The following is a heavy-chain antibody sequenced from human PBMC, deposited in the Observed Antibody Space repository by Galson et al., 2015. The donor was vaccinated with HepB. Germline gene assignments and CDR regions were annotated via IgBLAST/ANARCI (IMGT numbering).Heavy chain of an antibody. Sequence: PGLGRPTQILTLTCTVSGFSPSKARMGVGWLRQPPGKALEWLALLYWNDDKRYSSSLMSRLTITKGTSKNYVVITMTNMDPVDTATYYCAHRPPGGYARFDYWGQGTLVTVSS. CDR2: LYWNDDK. CDR1: GFSPSKARMG. V-gene: IGHV2-5*01. J-gene: IGHJ4*02. D-gene: IGHD5-12*01. CDR3: AHRPPGGYARFDY.